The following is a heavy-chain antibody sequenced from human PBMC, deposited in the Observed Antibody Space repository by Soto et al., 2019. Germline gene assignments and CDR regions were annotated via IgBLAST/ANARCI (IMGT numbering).Heavy chain of an antibody. CDR2: ISTYTGNT. CDR1: GYTFTNYD. CDR3: ARGYYYGSGRPTPGGMDV. J-gene: IGHJ6*02. V-gene: IGHV1-18*01. D-gene: IGHD3-10*01. Sequence: QVHLVQSGAEVKKPGASVKVSCKASGYTFTNYDINWVRQAPGQGLEWMGWISTYTGNTNYAQKHQGRVTMTTDTSTSTAYMERRSLRSDDTAVYYCARGYYYGSGRPTPGGMDVWGQGTTVTVSS.